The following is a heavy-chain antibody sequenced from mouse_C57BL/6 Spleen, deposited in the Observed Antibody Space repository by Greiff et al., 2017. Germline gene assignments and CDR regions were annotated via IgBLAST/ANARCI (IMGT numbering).Heavy chain of an antibody. Sequence: VQLQQPGAELVKPGASVKVSCTASGFNFTSYWMHWVKQRPGQGLEWIGRIHPSDSDTNYNQKFKGKATLTVDKSSSTAYRQLSSRTSEDAAVYYCAPLTTGFAYWGQGTLVTVSA. D-gene: IGHD3-1*01. J-gene: IGHJ3*01. CDR2: IHPSDSDT. CDR1: GFNFTSYW. CDR3: APLTTGFAY. V-gene: IGHV1-74*01.